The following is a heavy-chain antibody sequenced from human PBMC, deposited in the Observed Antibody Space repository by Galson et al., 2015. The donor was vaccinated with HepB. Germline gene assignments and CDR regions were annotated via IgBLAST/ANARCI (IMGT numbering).Heavy chain of an antibody. J-gene: IGHJ6*02. CDR2: ISYDGSNK. CDR1: GFTFSSYG. V-gene: IGHV3-30*18. D-gene: IGHD6-13*01. Sequence: SLRLSCAASGFTFSSYGMHWVRQAPGKGLEWVAVISYDGSNKYYADSVKGRFTISRDNSKNTLYLQMNSLRAEDTAVYYCAKDRYSSSWYSYVTYYYYYGMDVWGQGTTVTVSS. CDR3: AKDRYSSSWYSYVTYYYYYGMDV.